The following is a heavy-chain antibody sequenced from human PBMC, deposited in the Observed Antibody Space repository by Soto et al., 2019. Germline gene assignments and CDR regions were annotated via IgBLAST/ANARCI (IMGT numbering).Heavy chain of an antibody. J-gene: IGHJ4*02. D-gene: IGHD1-26*01. Sequence: QVQLVQSGAEVKKPGSSVKVSCKASGGTFSSYSITWVRQAPGQGLEWMGEIIPIFGTSNYAQKFQGRGTITADESTITAYLELSSLRSDDTAVYYCARDGGRHSGGIDYWGQGTLVTVSS. V-gene: IGHV1-69*01. CDR2: IIPIFGTS. CDR1: GGTFSSYS. CDR3: ARDGGRHSGGIDY.